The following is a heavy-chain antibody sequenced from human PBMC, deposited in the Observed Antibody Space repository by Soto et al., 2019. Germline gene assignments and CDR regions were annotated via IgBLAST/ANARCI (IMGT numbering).Heavy chain of an antibody. Sequence: SGTLSLTCSVSGGSISSSSYYWGWIRQPPGKGLEWIGSIHYSGSTYYNPSLKSRVTIAVDTSENQFSLRPNSVTAADTAVYYCARHVFCSGRGCYGRCNIGFWGQGTLVTVSS. CDR1: GGSISSSSYY. J-gene: IGHJ4*02. D-gene: IGHD2-15*01. CDR3: ARHVFCSGRGCYGRCNIGF. CDR2: IHYSGST. V-gene: IGHV4-39*01.